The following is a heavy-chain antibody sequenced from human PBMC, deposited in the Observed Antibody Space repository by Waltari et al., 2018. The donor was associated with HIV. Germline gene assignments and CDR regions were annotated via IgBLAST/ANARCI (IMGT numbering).Heavy chain of an antibody. CDR1: GYTLTELS. Sequence: QVQLIQSGAEVKKPGASVKVSCKVFGYTLTELSMHWVRQAPGKGLEWMGGFDPEYDETNDARKFQGRGTMTEDTSTDSAYMELSSLTSEDTAVYYCATGGGTTSIQLYDLDVWGQGTTVTVSS. CDR3: ATGGGTTSIQLYDLDV. D-gene: IGHD1-26*01. J-gene: IGHJ6*02. V-gene: IGHV1-24*01. CDR2: FDPEYDET.